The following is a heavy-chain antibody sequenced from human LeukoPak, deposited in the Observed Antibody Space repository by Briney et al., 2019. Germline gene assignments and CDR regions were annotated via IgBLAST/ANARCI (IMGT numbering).Heavy chain of an antibody. CDR1: GFTFSSYA. CDR2: IIGSGGST. J-gene: IGHJ4*02. CDR3: AKDRYGSGSYDY. D-gene: IGHD3-10*01. V-gene: IGHV3-23*01. Sequence: GGSLRLSCAASGFTFSSYAMSWVRQAPGKGLEWVSAIIGSGGSTYYADSVKGLFTISRDNSKNTLYLQMNSLRAEDTAVYYCAKDRYGSGSYDYWGQGTLVTVSS.